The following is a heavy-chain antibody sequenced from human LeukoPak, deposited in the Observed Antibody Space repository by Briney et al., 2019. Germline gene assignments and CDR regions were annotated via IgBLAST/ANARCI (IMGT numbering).Heavy chain of an antibody. CDR1: GGTFSSYA. V-gene: IGHV1-69*05. D-gene: IGHD1-26*01. Sequence: ASVKVSCKASGGTFSSYAISWVRQAPGQGLEWMGGIIPIFGTANYAQKFQGRVTITTDESTSTAYMELSSLRSEDTAVYYCARASGIVGANAFDIWGQGTMVTVSS. CDR2: IIPIFGTA. J-gene: IGHJ3*02. CDR3: ARASGIVGANAFDI.